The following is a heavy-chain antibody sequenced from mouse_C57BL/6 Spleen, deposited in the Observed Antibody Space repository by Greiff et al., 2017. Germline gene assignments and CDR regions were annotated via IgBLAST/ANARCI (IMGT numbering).Heavy chain of an antibody. CDR2: ISSGSSTI. Sequence: DVMLVESGGGLVKPGGSLKLSCAASGLTFSDYGMHWVRQAPEKGLEWVAYISSGSSTIYYADTVKGRFTISRDNAKNTLFLQMTSLRSEDTAMYYCARRYEYDRGFAYWGQGTLVTVSA. CDR1: GLTFSDYG. D-gene: IGHD2-4*01. CDR3: ARRYEYDRGFAY. V-gene: IGHV5-17*01. J-gene: IGHJ3*01.